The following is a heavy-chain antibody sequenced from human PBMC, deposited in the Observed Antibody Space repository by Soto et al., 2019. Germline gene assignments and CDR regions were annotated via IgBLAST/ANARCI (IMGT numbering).Heavy chain of an antibody. D-gene: IGHD2-2*01. CDR2: IYSDGSSK. Sequence: EVQLVESGGGLVQPGGSLRLSCAASGFTFSSYWMHWVRQAPGKGLVWVSRIYSDGSSKTYADSVKGRFTISRDNARKPMYLQMNSLRAEDTAVYYCARVETCSSTSCYSVFDYWGQGTLVTVSS. J-gene: IGHJ4*02. V-gene: IGHV3-74*03. CDR3: ARVETCSSTSCYSVFDY. CDR1: GFTFSSYW.